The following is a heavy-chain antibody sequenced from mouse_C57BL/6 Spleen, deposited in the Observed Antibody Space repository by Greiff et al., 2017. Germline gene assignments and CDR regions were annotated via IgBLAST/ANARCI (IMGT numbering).Heavy chain of an antibody. CDR2: ISSGGSYT. J-gene: IGHJ3*01. Sequence: DVQLQESGGDLVKPGGSLKLSCAASGFTFSSYGMSWVRQTPDKRLEWVATISSGGSYTYYPDSVKGRFTISRDNAKNTLYLQMSSLKSEDTAMYYCARQDDGYYGAYWGQGTLVTVSA. V-gene: IGHV5-6*01. CDR3: ARQDDGYYGAY. CDR1: GFTFSSYG. D-gene: IGHD2-3*01.